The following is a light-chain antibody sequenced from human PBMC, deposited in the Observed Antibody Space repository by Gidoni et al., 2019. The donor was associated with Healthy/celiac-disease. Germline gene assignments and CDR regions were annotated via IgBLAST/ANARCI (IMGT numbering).Light chain of an antibody. J-gene: IGKJ2*01. CDR2: GAS. CDR3: QQYGSSPYT. CDR1: QSVSSSY. V-gene: IGKV3-20*01. Sequence: EIVLTQSPGTLSLSPGERATLSCRASQSVSSSYLAWYQQKPGQAPRLLIYGASSRATGIPDRFRGSGSGTDFTLTISRLEPEDFAVYYCQQYGSSPYTFGQXTKLEIK.